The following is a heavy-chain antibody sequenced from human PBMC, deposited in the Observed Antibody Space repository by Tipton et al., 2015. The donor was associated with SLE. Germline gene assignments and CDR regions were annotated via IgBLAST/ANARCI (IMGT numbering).Heavy chain of an antibody. J-gene: IGHJ2*01. CDR3: ARDRGPAGSVWYFAL. CDR1: GFTFSYYN. D-gene: IGHD3-10*01. CDR2: ISSTGIYI. V-gene: IGHV3-21*03. Sequence: SLRLSCTASGFTFSYYNVNWVRQAPGEGLEWVPSISSTGIYIYNADSLKGRFIISRDNAKNSLYLQMNSLRAEDTAVYYCARDRGPAGSVWYFALGGRGTRVTVPS.